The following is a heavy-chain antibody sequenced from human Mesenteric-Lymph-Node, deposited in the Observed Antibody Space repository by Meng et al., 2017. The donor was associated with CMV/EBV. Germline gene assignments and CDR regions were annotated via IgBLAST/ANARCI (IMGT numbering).Heavy chain of an antibody. J-gene: IGHJ4*02. CDR1: GYSLTTYW. CDR2: IYPGDSDT. D-gene: IGHD2-2*02. V-gene: IGHV5-51*01. Sequence: KVSCKGSGYSLTTYWIGWVRQMPGKGLEWMGIIYPGDSDTRYSPSFQGQVTISADKSISTAYLQWSSLKASDTAIYYCARPRYCTSTSCSTGRYYFDYWGQGTLVTVSS. CDR3: ARPRYCTSTSCSTGRYYFDY.